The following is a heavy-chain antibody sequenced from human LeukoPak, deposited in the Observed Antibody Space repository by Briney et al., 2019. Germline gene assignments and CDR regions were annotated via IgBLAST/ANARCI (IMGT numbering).Heavy chain of an antibody. CDR3: AKTLDGFWPQFDF. CDR2: ISHGGGKE. D-gene: IGHD5-24*01. Sequence: ALISHGGGKEHYAESVKGRFTISRDNSRNTVYLQMSSLRSDDTAIYYCAKTLDGFWPQFDFWGQGTLLTVSS. V-gene: IGHV3-30*18. J-gene: IGHJ4*02.